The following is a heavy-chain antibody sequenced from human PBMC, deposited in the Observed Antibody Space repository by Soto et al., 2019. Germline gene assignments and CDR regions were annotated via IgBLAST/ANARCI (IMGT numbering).Heavy chain of an antibody. CDR2: ISGHNGNT. J-gene: IGHJ4*02. CDR3: ARDLYPLAYYFDY. CDR1: GYTFANHG. Sequence: ASVKVSCKASGYTFANHGISWVRQAPGQGLEWLGWISGHNGNTKYAQRLQGRVTMTTDTSTSTAYMELRSLKSDDTAVYYCARDLYPLAYYFDYWGQGTLVTVSS. V-gene: IGHV1-18*01.